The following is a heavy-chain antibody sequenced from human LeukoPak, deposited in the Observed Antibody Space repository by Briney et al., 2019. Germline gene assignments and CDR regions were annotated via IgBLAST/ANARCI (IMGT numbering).Heavy chain of an antibody. Sequence: PSETLSLTCTVSGGSISSYYWSWIRQPRGKGLEWIGYIYNNGSTNYNPSLKSRVTLSVDTSKNQFSLKLSSVTAADAALYYCARARINWFDPWGQGTLVTVSS. CDR1: GGSISSYY. D-gene: IGHD1-14*01. CDR3: ARARINWFDP. CDR2: IYNNGST. J-gene: IGHJ5*02. V-gene: IGHV4-59*01.